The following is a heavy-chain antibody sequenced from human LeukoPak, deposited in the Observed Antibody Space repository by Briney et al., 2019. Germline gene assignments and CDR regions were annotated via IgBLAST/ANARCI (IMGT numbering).Heavy chain of an antibody. D-gene: IGHD2-15*01. J-gene: IGHJ5*02. V-gene: IGHV4-59*01. CDR1: GGSISSYY. CDR2: IYYSGST. CDR3: ARGPYCSGGSCYSLRWFDP. Sequence: SETLSLTCTVSGGSISSYYWSWIRQPPGKGLEWIGYIYYSGSTNYNPSLKSRVTISVDTSKNQFSLKLSSVTAADTAVYYCARGPYCSGGSCYSLRWFDPWGQGTLVTVSS.